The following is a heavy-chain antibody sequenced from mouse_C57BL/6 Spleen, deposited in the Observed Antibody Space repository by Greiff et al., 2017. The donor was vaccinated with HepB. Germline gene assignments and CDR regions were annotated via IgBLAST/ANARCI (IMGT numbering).Heavy chain of an antibody. CDR2: IYPRDGST. CDR3: ARQGGSSYNYAMDY. CDR1: GYTFTSYD. Sequence: QVQLKESGPELVKPGASVKLSCKASGYTFTSYDINWVKQRPGQGLEWIGWIYPRDGSTKYNEKFKGKATLTVDTSSSTAYMELHSLTSEDSAVYFCARQGGSSYNYAMDYWGQGTSVTVSS. V-gene: IGHV1-85*01. D-gene: IGHD1-1*01. J-gene: IGHJ4*01.